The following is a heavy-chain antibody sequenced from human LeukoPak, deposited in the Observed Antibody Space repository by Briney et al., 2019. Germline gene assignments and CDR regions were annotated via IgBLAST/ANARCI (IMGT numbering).Heavy chain of an antibody. CDR1: GYSFTSYC. CDR2: IYPGDSDT. Sequence: GESLQISSQGSGYSFTSYCIGWVRPMPGKGLAWMGIIYPGDSDTRYSPSFQGQVTISADKSISTAYLQWSSLKASDTAMYYCARSRGYSHGSWHYYYGMDVGDQGTTVTVS. CDR3: ARSRGYSHGSWHYYYGMDV. D-gene: IGHD5-18*01. V-gene: IGHV5-51*01. J-gene: IGHJ6*02.